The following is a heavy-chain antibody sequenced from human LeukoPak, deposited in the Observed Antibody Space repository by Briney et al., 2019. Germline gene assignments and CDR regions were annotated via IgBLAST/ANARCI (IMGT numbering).Heavy chain of an antibody. V-gene: IGHV4-34*01. Sequence: SETLSLTCAVYGGSFSGYYWSWIRQPPGKGLEWIGEINHSGSTNCNPSLKSRVTISVDTSKNQFSLKLSSVTAADTAVYYCARVGHYDSSGYYTPRFDYWGQGTLVTVSS. CDR1: GGSFSGYY. J-gene: IGHJ4*02. CDR2: INHSGST. D-gene: IGHD3-22*01. CDR3: ARVGHYDSSGYYTPRFDY.